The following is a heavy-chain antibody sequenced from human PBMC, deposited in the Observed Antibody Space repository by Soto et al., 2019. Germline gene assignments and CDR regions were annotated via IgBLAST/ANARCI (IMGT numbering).Heavy chain of an antibody. CDR2: VSADGVSS. V-gene: IGHV3-23*01. J-gene: IGHJ4*02. CDR1: GFTFSSFA. Sequence: PGGSVRLSCEGSGFTFSSFAMGWVRQAPGKGLEWLSSVSADGVSSFSADSVRGRFRVSRDNSKNTLFLQMRFLRVEDTAVYYCAKTRQAPVGTHFFDLWGQGTQVTVSS. CDR3: AKTRQAPVGTHFFDL.